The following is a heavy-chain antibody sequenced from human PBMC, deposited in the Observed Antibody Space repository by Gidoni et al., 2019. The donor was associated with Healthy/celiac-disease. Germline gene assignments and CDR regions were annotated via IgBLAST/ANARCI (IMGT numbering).Heavy chain of an antibody. CDR1: GGSISSGGYY. Sequence: QVQLKESGTGLVKPSQTLSRTCTVSGGSISSGGYYWSWIRQHPGTGLEWIGYVYCSWSTYCTPSLKRLVTISVDTSKNPFSLKLSSVTAADTAVYYCARTSGGYMDVWGNGTTFTVSS. J-gene: IGHJ6*03. D-gene: IGHD3-10*01. V-gene: IGHV4-31*01. CDR2: VYCSWST. CDR3: ARTSGGYMDV.